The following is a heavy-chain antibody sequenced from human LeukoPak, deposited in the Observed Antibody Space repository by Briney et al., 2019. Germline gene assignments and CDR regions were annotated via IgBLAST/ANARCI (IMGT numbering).Heavy chain of an antibody. Sequence: ASVKVSCKASGYTFTSYSINWVRRAPGQGLEWIGWISPSNGDTSYAQKVQDRVTMTTDTSTTTVYMELRSLGSDDTAIYYCARDSGWELRHFFFDDWGQGTLVTVSS. CDR2: ISPSNGDT. CDR1: GYTFTSYS. D-gene: IGHD1-26*01. CDR3: ARDSGWELRHFFFDD. J-gene: IGHJ4*02. V-gene: IGHV1-18*04.